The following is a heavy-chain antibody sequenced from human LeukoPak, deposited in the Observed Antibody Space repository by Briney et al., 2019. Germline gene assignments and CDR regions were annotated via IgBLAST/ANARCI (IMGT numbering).Heavy chain of an antibody. V-gene: IGHV3-15*01. CDR3: TTPFYTTGTTEGDDAFDI. CDR1: GFTFSNAW. J-gene: IGHJ3*02. Sequence: NPGGSLRLSCAASGFTFSNAWMSWVRQAPGKGLEWVGRIKSKTDGGTTDYAAPVKGRFTISRDDSKNTLYLQMNSLKTEDTAVYYCTTPFYTTGTTEGDDAFDIWGQGTMVTVSS. CDR2: IKSKTDGGTT. D-gene: IGHD1-1*01.